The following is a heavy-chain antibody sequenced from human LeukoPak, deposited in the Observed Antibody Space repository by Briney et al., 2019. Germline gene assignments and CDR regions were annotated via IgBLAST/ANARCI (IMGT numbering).Heavy chain of an antibody. CDR3: ARVGQKDSSGYPY. CDR2: INPNSGGT. V-gene: IGHV1-2*06. J-gene: IGHJ4*02. D-gene: IGHD3-22*01. CDR1: GYTFAGYY. Sequence: ASVKVSCKASGYTFAGYYMHWVRQAPGQGLEWMGRINPNSGGTNYAQKFQVRVTMTRDTSISTAYMELSRLRSDDTAVYYCARVGQKDSSGYPYWGQGTLVTVSS.